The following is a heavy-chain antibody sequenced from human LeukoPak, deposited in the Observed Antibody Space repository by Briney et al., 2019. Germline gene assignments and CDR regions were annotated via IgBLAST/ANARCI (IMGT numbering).Heavy chain of an antibody. CDR3: MRSGRGTYYYFDY. Sequence: ASVKVSCKASGYTFTGYYMHWVRQAPGQGLEWIGWISGSNGNTNYAQNFQDRLTVTTDSSTSTAYMELRSLRSDDTAVYYCMRSGRGTYYYFDYWGQGTLVTVSS. V-gene: IGHV1-18*04. CDR2: ISGSNGNT. CDR1: GYTFTGYY. J-gene: IGHJ4*02. D-gene: IGHD1-26*01.